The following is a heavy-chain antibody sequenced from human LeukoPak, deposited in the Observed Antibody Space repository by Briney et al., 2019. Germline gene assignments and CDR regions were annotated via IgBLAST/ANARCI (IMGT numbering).Heavy chain of an antibody. D-gene: IGHD2-8*01. V-gene: IGHV1-69*04. CDR3: ARSPNYYYYGMDV. J-gene: IGHJ6*02. CDR2: IIPIFGIA. Sequence: SVKVSCKASGGTFSSYAISWVRQAPGQGLEWMGRIIPIFGIANYAQKFQGRVTITADKSASTAYMELSSLRSEDTAVYYCARSPNYYYYGMDVWGQGTTVTVSS. CDR1: GGTFSSYA.